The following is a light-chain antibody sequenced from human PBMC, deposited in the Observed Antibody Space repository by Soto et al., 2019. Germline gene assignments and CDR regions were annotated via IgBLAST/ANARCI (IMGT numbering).Light chain of an antibody. V-gene: IGLV2-14*03. Sequence: QSALTQPASVSGSPGQSITISCTGTSSDIGSYNYVSWYQQHPGKAPKLMICDVSNRPSGVSNRFFGSKSGNTASLTISGLQAEDEADYYCSSYIFGDTPWVFGGGTKLTVL. CDR2: DVS. CDR1: SSDIGSYNY. CDR3: SSYIFGDTPWV. J-gene: IGLJ3*02.